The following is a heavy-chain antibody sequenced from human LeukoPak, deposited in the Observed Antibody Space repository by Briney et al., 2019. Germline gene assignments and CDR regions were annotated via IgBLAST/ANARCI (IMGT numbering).Heavy chain of an antibody. Sequence: PSETLSLTCTVSGGSISSSSYYWGWIRQPPGKGLEWIGSIYYSGSTYYNPSLKSRVTISVDTSKNQFSLKLSSVTAADTAVYYCASGAARGNYYYYMDVWGKGTTVTVSS. CDR2: IYYSGST. V-gene: IGHV4-39*07. CDR3: ASGAARGNYYYYMDV. CDR1: GGSISSSSYY. D-gene: IGHD6-6*01. J-gene: IGHJ6*03.